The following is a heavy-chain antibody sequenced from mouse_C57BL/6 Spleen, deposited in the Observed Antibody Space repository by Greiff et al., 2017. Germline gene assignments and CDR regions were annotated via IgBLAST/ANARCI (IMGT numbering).Heavy chain of an antibody. CDR1: GFTFSSYA. CDR2: ISDGGSYT. J-gene: IGHJ1*03. V-gene: IGHV5-4*01. D-gene: IGHD1-1*02. Sequence: EVKLQESGGGLVKPGGSLKLSCAASGFTFSSYAMSWVRQTPEKRLEWVATISDGGSYTYYPDNVKGRFTISRDNAKNNLYLQMSHLKSEDTAMYYCARDRWEWYFDVWGTGTTVTVSS. CDR3: ARDRWEWYFDV.